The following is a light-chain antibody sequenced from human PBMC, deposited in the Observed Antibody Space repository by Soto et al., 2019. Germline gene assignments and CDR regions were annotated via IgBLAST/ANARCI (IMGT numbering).Light chain of an antibody. V-gene: IGKV1-8*01. CDR3: QQYYSYPSL. CDR1: QGISSY. J-gene: IGKJ4*01. CDR2: AAS. Sequence: AIRMTQSPSSFSASTGDRVTITCRASQGISSYLAWYQQKPGKAPKLLIYAASTLQSGVPSRFSGNGSGTDFTLTISCLQSEDFATYYCQQYYSYPSLFGGGTKVEIK.